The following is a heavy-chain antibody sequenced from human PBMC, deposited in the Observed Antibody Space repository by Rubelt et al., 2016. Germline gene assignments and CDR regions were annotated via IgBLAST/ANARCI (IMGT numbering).Heavy chain of an antibody. CDR1: GYTFTSYG. J-gene: IGHJ4*02. CDR2: ISAYNGNT. Sequence: QVQLVQSGAEVKKPGASVKVSCKASGYTFTSYGISWVRQAPGQGLEWMGWISAYNGNTNYAQKRQGRVTRTTDTSTSTAYMELRSRRSDDTAVYYCARDPLPVRGVIMTPTHWGQGTLVTVSS. CDR3: ARDPLPVRGVIMTPTH. D-gene: IGHD3-10*01. V-gene: IGHV1-18*01.